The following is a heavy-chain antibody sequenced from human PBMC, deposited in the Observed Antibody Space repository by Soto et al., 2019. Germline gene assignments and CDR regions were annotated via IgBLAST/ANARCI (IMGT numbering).Heavy chain of an antibody. CDR3: ARGPPSWVQLWLSSDYYYGMDV. J-gene: IGHJ6*02. Sequence: PSETLSLTCAVYVGSFIGYYWSWIRQPPGKGLEWIGEINHSGITNYNPSPKSRVTISVDTSKNQFSLKLSSVAAADTAVYYCARGPPSWVQLWLSSDYYYGMDVWGQGTTVTVSS. CDR1: VGSFIGYY. V-gene: IGHV4-34*01. CDR2: INHSGIT. D-gene: IGHD5-18*01.